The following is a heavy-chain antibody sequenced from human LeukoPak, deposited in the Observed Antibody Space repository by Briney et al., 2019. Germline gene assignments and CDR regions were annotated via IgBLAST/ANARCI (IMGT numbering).Heavy chain of an antibody. CDR1: GGSFSGYY. CDR2: INHSGST. CDR3: ARVRMTHYYYYGMDV. D-gene: IGHD2-15*01. J-gene: IGHJ6*02. Sequence: SETLSLTCAVYGGSFSGYYWSWIRQPPGKGLEWIGEINHSGSTNYNPSLKSRVTISVDTSNNQFSLKLSSVTAADTAVYYCARVRMTHYYYYGMDVWGQGTTVTVSS. V-gene: IGHV4-34*01.